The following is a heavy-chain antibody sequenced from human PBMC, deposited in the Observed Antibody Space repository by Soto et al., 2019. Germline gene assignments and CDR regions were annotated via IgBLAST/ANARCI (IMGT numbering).Heavy chain of an antibody. CDR1: GFTFSNYG. J-gene: IGHJ1*01. Sequence: QVQVVESGGGVVQPGRSLRLSCAASGFTFSNYGMHWVRQAPGKGLEWVAIISYDGSNVYYADSVKGRFTISRDNTKNTLYLQMNSLRAEDTAVYYCAKDGHPYSSGWWDRKLPSYWGQGTLVTVSS. V-gene: IGHV3-30*18. D-gene: IGHD6-19*01. CDR2: ISYDGSNV. CDR3: AKDGHPYSSGWWDRKLPSY.